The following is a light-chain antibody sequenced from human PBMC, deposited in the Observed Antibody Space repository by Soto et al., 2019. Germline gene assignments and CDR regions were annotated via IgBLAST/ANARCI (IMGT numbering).Light chain of an antibody. CDR1: STNIGAYDY. CDR3: SSFAGSYGL. Sequence: QSVLTQPPSVSGSPGQSVTVSCTGSSTNIGAYDYVSWYQLHPDKAPRLILFDVTQRPSGVPDRFSGSKSGNTASLTISRRQAEDEAEYYCSSFAGSYGLVGGGTKVTVL. V-gene: IGLV2-11*01. J-gene: IGLJ2*01. CDR2: DVT.